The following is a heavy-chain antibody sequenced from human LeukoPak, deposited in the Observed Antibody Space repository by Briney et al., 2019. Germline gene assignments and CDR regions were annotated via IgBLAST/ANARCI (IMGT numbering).Heavy chain of an antibody. V-gene: IGHV1-8*03. CDR1: GGTFSSYD. J-gene: IGHJ3*02. D-gene: IGHD3-3*02. Sequence: ASVKVSCKASGGTFSSYDINWVRQATGQGLEWMGWMNPNSGNTGYAQKFQGRVTITRNTSISTAYMELSSLRSEDTAVYYCARIPSSIDAFDIWGQGTMVTVSS. CDR2: MNPNSGNT. CDR3: ARIPSSIDAFDI.